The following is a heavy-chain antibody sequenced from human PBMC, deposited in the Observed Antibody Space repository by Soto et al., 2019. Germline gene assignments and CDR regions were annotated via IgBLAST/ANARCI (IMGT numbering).Heavy chain of an antibody. D-gene: IGHD6-13*01. Sequence: GGSLRLSCAASGFTFTSYAMSWVSQAPGKGLEWVSAISGTGGTTYYADSVKGRFTISRDNSKNTLYLQMNSLRAEDTAVYYCAKGTYSSSWYLLSYDYWGQGTLVTVSS. V-gene: IGHV3-23*01. CDR3: AKGTYSSSWYLLSYDY. CDR1: GFTFTSYA. J-gene: IGHJ4*02. CDR2: ISGTGGTT.